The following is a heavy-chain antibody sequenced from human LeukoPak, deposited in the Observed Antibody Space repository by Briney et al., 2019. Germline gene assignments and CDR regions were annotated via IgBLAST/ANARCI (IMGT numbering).Heavy chain of an antibody. CDR3: ARVFGDIVATTRVQYYYYGMDV. CDR1: GGSISSYY. V-gene: IGHV4-59*01. J-gene: IGHJ6*02. D-gene: IGHD5-12*01. Sequence: SETLSLTCTVSGGSISSYYWSWIRQPPGKGLEWIGYIYYSGSTNYNPSLKSRVTISVDTSKNQFSLKLSSVTAADTAVYYCARVFGDIVATTRVQYYYYGMDVWGQGTTVTVSS. CDR2: IYYSGST.